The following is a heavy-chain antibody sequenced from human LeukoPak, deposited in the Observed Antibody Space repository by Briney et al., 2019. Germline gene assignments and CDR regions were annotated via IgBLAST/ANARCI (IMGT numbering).Heavy chain of an antibody. CDR3: ARHLGIAVAGIIDY. Sequence: SETLSLTCTVSGGSISSGIYYWGWIRQTPGKGLEWIGTIYYSGATYYNPSLKSRVTISVDTSKNRFSLRLTSMTAADTAVYSCARHLGIAVAGIIDYWGQGTLVTVSS. CDR2: IYYSGAT. D-gene: IGHD6-19*01. J-gene: IGHJ4*02. V-gene: IGHV4-39*01. CDR1: GGSISSGIYY.